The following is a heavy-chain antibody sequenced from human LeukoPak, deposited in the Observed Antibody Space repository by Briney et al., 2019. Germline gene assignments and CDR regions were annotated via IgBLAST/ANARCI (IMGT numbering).Heavy chain of an antibody. CDR3: AKDLELAVAGTFDY. Sequence: GGSVRLLCAACGFTFSRYGMQWVRQARGRGGEGVAVISYDGRNTYYAESQKSRFTISRDHSKNPLYLHMNSLRAEDTAVYYCAKDLELAVAGTFDYWGQGTLVTVSS. V-gene: IGHV3-30*18. J-gene: IGHJ4*02. CDR1: GFTFSRYG. D-gene: IGHD6-19*01. CDR2: ISYDGRNT.